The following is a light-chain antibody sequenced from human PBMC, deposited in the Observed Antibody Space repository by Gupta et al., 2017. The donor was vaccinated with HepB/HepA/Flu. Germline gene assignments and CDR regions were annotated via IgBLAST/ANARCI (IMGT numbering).Light chain of an antibody. J-gene: IGLJ1*01. CDR1: SSNVGRDN. V-gene: IGLV1-47*02. Sequence: QSVVTQPPSASGTPGQRVTISCSGSSSNVGRDNVYWYQQLPGTPPKLLIYNDNKRPSGVPDRFSGSKSGTSASLAISGLRSEDEADYYCVAWDNSLSAYVFGPGTKVTVL. CDR2: NDN. CDR3: VAWDNSLSAYV.